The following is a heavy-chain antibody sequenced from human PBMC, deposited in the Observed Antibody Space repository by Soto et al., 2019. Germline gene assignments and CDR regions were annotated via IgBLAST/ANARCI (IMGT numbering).Heavy chain of an antibody. CDR2: MNPNSGNT. CDR1: GYTFTSYD. V-gene: IGHV1-8*01. J-gene: IGHJ6*03. CDR3: ARGGSSWYGPSYYMDV. D-gene: IGHD6-13*01. Sequence: ASVKVSCKASGYTFTSYDINWVRQATGQGLEWMGWMNPNSGNTGYAQKFQGRVTMTRNTSISTAYMELSSLRSEDTAVYYCARGGSSWYGPSYYMDVWGKRTTVTVSS.